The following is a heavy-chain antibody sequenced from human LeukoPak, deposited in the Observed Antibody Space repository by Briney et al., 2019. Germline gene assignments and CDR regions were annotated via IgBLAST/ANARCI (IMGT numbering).Heavy chain of an antibody. D-gene: IGHD7-27*01. CDR1: GFTFDDYG. CDR2: INWNGGST. Sequence: GGSLRLSCAASGFTFDDYGMSWVRQAPGKGLEWVSGINWNGGSTGYADSVKGRFTISRDNAKNSLYLQMNSLRAEDTALYYCARSFGLLGGSYYYYYMDVWGKGTTVTVSS. V-gene: IGHV3-20*04. CDR3: ARSFGLLGGSYYYYYMDV. J-gene: IGHJ6*03.